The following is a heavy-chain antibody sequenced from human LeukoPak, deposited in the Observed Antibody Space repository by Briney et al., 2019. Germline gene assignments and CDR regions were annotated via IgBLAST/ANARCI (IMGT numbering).Heavy chain of an antibody. CDR1: GFTFSSYA. CDR3: ARDPFPLYGGHGRSAFDI. J-gene: IGHJ3*02. D-gene: IGHD4-23*01. Sequence: RPGGSLRLSCAASGFTFSSYAMHWVRQAPGKGLEWVAVISYDGSNKYYADSVKGRFTISRDNSKNTLYLQMNSLRAEDTAVYYCARDPFPLYGGHGRSAFDIWGQGTMVTVSS. V-gene: IGHV3-30-3*01. CDR2: ISYDGSNK.